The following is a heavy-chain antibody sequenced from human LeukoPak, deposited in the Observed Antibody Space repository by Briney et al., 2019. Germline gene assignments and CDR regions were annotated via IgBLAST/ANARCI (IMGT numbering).Heavy chain of an antibody. CDR1: GGTFSSYA. Sequence: SVKVSCKASGGTFSSYAISWVRQAPGQGLEWMGGIIPIFGTASYAQKFQGRVTITTDESTSTAYMELSSLRSEDTAVYYCARDGGGDYYYYYMDVWGKGTTVTVSS. CDR3: ARDGGGDYYYYYMDV. CDR2: IIPIFGTA. D-gene: IGHD3-16*01. J-gene: IGHJ6*03. V-gene: IGHV1-69*05.